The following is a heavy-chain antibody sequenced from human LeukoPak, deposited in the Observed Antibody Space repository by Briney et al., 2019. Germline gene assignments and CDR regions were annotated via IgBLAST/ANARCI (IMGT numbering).Heavy chain of an antibody. CDR2: ISWDGGST. Sequence: QTGGSLRLSCAASGFTFDDYTMHWVRQAPGKGLEWVSLISWDGGSTYYADSVKGRFTISRDNSKNSLYLQMNSLRTEDTALYYCAKDIQPDSSGWNYGMDVWGQGTTVTVSS. J-gene: IGHJ6*02. D-gene: IGHD6-19*01. CDR3: AKDIQPDSSGWNYGMDV. V-gene: IGHV3-43*01. CDR1: GFTFDDYT.